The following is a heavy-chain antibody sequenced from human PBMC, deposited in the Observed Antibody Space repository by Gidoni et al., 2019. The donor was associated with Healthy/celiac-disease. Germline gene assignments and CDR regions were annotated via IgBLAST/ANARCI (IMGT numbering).Heavy chain of an antibody. D-gene: IGHD1-1*01. J-gene: IGHJ5*02. CDR2: MNPNSGNT. CDR3: AREGRLGRFPRTTRWFDP. Sequence: QVQLVQSGAAVKKPGASVKVSCKASGYTFTSYDINWVRQATGQGLEWMGWMNPNSGNTGYAQKFQGRVTMTRNTSISTAYMELSSLRSEDTAVYYCAREGRLGRFPRTTRWFDPWGQGTLVTVSS. V-gene: IGHV1-8*01. CDR1: GYTFTSYD.